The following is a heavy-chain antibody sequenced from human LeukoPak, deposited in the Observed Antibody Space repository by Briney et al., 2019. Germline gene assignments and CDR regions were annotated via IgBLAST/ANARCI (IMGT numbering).Heavy chain of an antibody. CDR2: ISAYNGNT. V-gene: IGHV1-18*01. J-gene: IGHJ4*02. CDR1: GYTFTSYG. Sequence: ASVKVSCKASGYTFTSYGISWVRQAPGQGLEWMGWISAYNGNTNYAQKLQGRVTMTTDTSTSTAYMELRSLRSDDTAVYHCARVGRVAVAGHFDYWGQGTLVTVSS. CDR3: ARVGRVAVAGHFDY. D-gene: IGHD6-19*01.